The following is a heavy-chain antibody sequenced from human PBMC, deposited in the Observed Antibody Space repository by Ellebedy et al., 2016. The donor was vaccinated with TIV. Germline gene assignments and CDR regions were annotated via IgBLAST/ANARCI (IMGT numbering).Heavy chain of an antibody. CDR1: GGSISSYY. CDR3: ARSIDSSGYYVSDY. CDR2: IYYSGST. J-gene: IGHJ4*02. V-gene: IGHV4-59*01. Sequence: MPSETLSLTCTVYGGSISSYYWSWIRQLAGKGMEWIGYIYYSGSTNYHPSLKSRVTISVDTSKNQFSLKLRSVTAADTAVYYCARSIDSSGYYVSDYWGQGTLVTVSS. D-gene: IGHD3-22*01.